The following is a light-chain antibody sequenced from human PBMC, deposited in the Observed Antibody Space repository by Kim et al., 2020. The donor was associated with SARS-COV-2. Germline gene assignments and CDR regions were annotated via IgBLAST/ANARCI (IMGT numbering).Light chain of an antibody. J-gene: IGLJ1*01. Sequence: HAITSTGAGTSSDVGYYNSVAWYQQHPGKVPKLIIYDVSERASGVSNRFSGSQSGNTASLTISGLRAEDEADYYCSSHTTSSTYVFGSGTRVTVL. CDR1: SSDVGYYNS. CDR3: SSHTTSSTYV. V-gene: IGLV2-14*04. CDR2: DVS.